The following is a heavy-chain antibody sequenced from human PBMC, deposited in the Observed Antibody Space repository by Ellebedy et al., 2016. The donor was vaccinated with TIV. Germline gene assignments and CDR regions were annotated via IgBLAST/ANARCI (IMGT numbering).Heavy chain of an antibody. J-gene: IGHJ4*02. D-gene: IGHD2-21*02. V-gene: IGHV3-30-3*01. Sequence: GESLKISXAASGFTFSSYAMHWVRQAPGKGLEWVAVISYDGSNKYYADSVKGRFTISRDNSKNTLYLQMNSLRAEDTAVYYCARDGYIVVVTLFDYWGQGTLVTVSS. CDR2: ISYDGSNK. CDR1: GFTFSSYA. CDR3: ARDGYIVVVTLFDY.